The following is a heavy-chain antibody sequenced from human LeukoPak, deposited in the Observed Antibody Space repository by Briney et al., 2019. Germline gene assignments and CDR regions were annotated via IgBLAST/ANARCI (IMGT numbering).Heavy chain of an antibody. CDR2: IYYSGST. Sequence: SETLSLTCKVSGGSISSYYWSWIRQPPGKGLEWIGYIYYSGSTNYNPSLKSRVTISVDTSKNQFSLKLSSVTAADTAVYYCATTPKYSSGWYAFDIWGQGTMVTVSS. CDR1: GGSISSYY. J-gene: IGHJ3*02. V-gene: IGHV4-59*08. D-gene: IGHD6-19*01. CDR3: ATTPKYSSGWYAFDI.